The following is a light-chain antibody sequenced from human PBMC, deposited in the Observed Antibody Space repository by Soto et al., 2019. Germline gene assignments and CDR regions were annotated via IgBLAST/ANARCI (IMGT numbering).Light chain of an antibody. Sequence: ERVMTQSPATLSVSPGEKVTLSCRASQSVSINLAWYQQKPGQAPRLLIYGASTRATGIPDRFSGSGSGTEFTLTISRLEPEDSAMYYCQQYGTAPITFGQGTRLEI. CDR2: GAS. CDR1: QSVSIN. J-gene: IGKJ5*01. CDR3: QQYGTAPIT. V-gene: IGKV3-15*01.